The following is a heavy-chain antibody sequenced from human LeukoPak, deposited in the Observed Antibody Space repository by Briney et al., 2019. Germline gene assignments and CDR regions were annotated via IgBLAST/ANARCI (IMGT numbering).Heavy chain of an antibody. J-gene: IGHJ4*02. CDR3: ARAGTCSSTSCDGGIEY. CDR2: ISTTSTYI. D-gene: IGHD2-2*01. V-gene: IGHV3-21*06. Sequence: GGSLRLSCAASGFAFSSYNMKWVRQAPGKGLEWVSFISTTSTYIYYADSVKGRFAVSRDNSKNLLYLQMDSLRVEDTAVYYCARAGTCSSTSCDGGIEYWGQGTLVTVSS. CDR1: GFAFSSYN.